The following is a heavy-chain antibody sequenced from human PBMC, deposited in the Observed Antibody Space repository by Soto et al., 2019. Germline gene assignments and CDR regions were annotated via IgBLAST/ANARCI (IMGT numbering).Heavy chain of an antibody. CDR1: GGSISSGGYY. D-gene: IGHD2-15*01. CDR3: ARGNRGYCSGGSCPGRKLIWFDP. V-gene: IGHV4-31*03. J-gene: IGHJ5*02. CDR2: IYYSGST. Sequence: QVQLQESGPGLVKPSQTLSLTCTVSGGSISSGGYYWSWIRQHPGKGLEWIGYIYYSGSTYYNPSLKSRVTISVDTSKNQFSLKLSSVTAADTAVYYCARGNRGYCSGGSCPGRKLIWFDPWGQGTLVTVSS.